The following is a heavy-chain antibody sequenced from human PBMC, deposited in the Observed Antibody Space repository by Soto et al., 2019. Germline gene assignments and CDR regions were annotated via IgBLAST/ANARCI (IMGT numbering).Heavy chain of an antibody. D-gene: IGHD5-18*01. V-gene: IGHV2-5*01. CDR1: GFSLTTSGVG. CDR3: VHTGYSYDPFGY. Sequence: QITLKESGPTLVKPTQTLTLTCTFSGFSLTTSGVGVGWIRQPPGKALEWLALIFWNDDERYSPSLNSRLTINKDTSKNQVVLTMTTMDPVDTAKYYCVHTGYSYDPFGYWGRGTLGTVSS. J-gene: IGHJ4*02. CDR2: IFWNDDE.